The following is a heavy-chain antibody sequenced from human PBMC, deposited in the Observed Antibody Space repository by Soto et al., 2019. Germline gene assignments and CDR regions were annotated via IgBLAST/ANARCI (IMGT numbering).Heavy chain of an antibody. D-gene: IGHD1-20*01. CDR1: GFTFNNAW. J-gene: IGHJ4*02. V-gene: IGHV3-15*07. Sequence: PGGSLRLSCAASGFTFNNAWMTWVRQAPGKGLEWVGRIKTKADGGTTDYAAPVKGRFTISRDDSKNTVYLQMNSLKTEDTAVYYCTAGITLVIGYWGQGALVTVSS. CDR3: TAGITLVIGY. CDR2: IKTKADGGTT.